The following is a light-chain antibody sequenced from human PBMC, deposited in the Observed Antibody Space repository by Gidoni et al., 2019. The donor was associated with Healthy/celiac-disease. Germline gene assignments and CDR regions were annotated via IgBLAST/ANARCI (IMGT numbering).Light chain of an antibody. J-gene: IGLJ2*01. V-gene: IGLV2-18*02. CDR3: SSYTSSGTVV. CDR2: EVS. CDR1: SSDVGSYNR. Sequence: GQSVTISCTRTSSDVGSYNRVSWYQQPPGTAPKLMIYEVSNRPSGVPDRFSGSKSGNTASLLISGLQAEDEADYYCSSYTSSGTVVFXXXXKLTVL.